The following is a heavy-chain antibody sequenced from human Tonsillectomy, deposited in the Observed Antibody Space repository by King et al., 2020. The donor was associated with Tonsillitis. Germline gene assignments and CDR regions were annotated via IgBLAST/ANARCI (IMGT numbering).Heavy chain of an antibody. J-gene: IGHJ5*02. D-gene: IGHD3-10*01. Sequence: QLVQSGAELKKPGESLRISCKASGYRFSNYWISWMRQMPGKGLEWMGTIDPSASLATYNPSFEGHVTMSVDQSITTAYLQFSRLKAPDSAIYYCARLAPGGEAVAWFSWFDPWGQGTLVAVSS. CDR3: ARLAPGGEAVAWFSWFDP. CDR1: GYRFSNYW. V-gene: IGHV5-10-1*01. CDR2: IDPSASLA.